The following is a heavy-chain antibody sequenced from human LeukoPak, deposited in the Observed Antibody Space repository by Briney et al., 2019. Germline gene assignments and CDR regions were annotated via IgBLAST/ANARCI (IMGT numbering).Heavy chain of an antibody. V-gene: IGHV3-9*01. CDR3: ARYLVKRWLQSAV. Sequence: PGGSLRLSCAASGFTFDDYAMHWVRQAPGKGLEWVSGISWNSGSIGYADSVKGRFTISRDNAKNSLYLQMNSLRAEDTALYYCARYLVKRWLQSAVWGQGTLVTVSS. J-gene: IGHJ4*02. D-gene: IGHD5-24*01. CDR1: GFTFDDYA. CDR2: ISWNSGSI.